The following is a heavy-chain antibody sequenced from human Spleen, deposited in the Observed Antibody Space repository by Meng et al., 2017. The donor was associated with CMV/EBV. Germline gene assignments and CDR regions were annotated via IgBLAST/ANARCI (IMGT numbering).Heavy chain of an antibody. V-gene: IGHV3-30*02. J-gene: IGHJ6*02. CDR1: GFTFSTYG. D-gene: IGHD2-2*02. Sequence: GESLNISCAASGFTFSTYGMHWVRQAPGEGLEWVAFIRYDGSKTYYADSVKGRSTISRDNSKNTLYLQMSSLRPEDTAVYYCAKDRAGYCSRTTCYTSLGMDVWGQGTTVTVSS. CDR3: AKDRAGYCSRTTCYTSLGMDV. CDR2: IRYDGSKT.